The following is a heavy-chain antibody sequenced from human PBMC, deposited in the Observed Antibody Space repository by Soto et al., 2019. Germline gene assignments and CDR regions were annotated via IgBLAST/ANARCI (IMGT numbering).Heavy chain of an antibody. CDR2: ISSSGSTI. Sequence: QVQLVESGGGLVKPGGSLRLSCAASGFTFSDYYMSWIRQAPGKGLEWVSYISSSGSTIYYADSVKGRFTISRDNAKNSLYLKRNTLRAEDTAVFYWGRGISFDSSVYSYYFASWAQGPLVTVSS. CDR1: GFTFSDYY. V-gene: IGHV3-11*01. CDR3: GRGISFDSSVYSYYFAS. J-gene: IGHJ4*02. D-gene: IGHD3-22*01.